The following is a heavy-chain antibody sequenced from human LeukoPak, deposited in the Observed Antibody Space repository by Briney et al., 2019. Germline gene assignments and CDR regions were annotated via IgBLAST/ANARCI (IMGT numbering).Heavy chain of an antibody. J-gene: IGHJ4*02. Sequence: SVKVSCEASGGTFSSYAISWVRQAPGQGLEWMGRIIPIFGTANYAQKFQGRVTITTDESTSTAYMELSSLRSEDTAAYYCARDSGEGSSSWHNYWGQGTLVTVSS. V-gene: IGHV1-69*05. CDR1: GGTFSSYA. CDR3: ARDSGEGSSSWHNY. CDR2: IIPIFGTA. D-gene: IGHD6-13*01.